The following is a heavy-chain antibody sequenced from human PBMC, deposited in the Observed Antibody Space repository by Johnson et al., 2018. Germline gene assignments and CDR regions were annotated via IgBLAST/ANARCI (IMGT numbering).Heavy chain of an antibody. J-gene: IGHJ4*02. CDR3: ARVGGTPQGRDFDC. CDR1: RGTFSSYA. V-gene: IGHV1-69*01. Sequence: QVQLVESGAEVKKPGSSVKVSCKASRGTFSSYAISWVRQAPGQGLEWMGGIIPIFGVANYSQKFQGRVTITPDESTSTAYMELSSRRSEDTAVYYCARVGGTPQGRDFDCWGQGTLVAVSS. CDR2: IIPIFGVA. D-gene: IGHD1-7*01.